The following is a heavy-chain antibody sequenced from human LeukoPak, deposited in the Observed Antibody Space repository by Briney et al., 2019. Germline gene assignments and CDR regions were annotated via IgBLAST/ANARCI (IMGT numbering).Heavy chain of an antibody. CDR2: IYYSGST. V-gene: IGHV4-59*08. CDR1: GGSISNYY. CDR3: ARQGHDSGDYRLGHAFDI. D-gene: IGHD4-17*01. J-gene: IGHJ3*02. Sequence: PSETLSLTCTVSGGSISNYYWSWIRQPPGKGLEWIGYIYYSGSTNYNPSLESRVTISVDTSKNQFSLKLSSVTAADTAIYYCARQGHDSGDYRLGHAFDIWGQGTMVTVSS.